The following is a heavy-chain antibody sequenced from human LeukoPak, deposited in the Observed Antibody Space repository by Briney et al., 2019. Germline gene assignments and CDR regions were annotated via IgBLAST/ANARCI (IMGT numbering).Heavy chain of an antibody. CDR1: GSSIRNYF. D-gene: IGHD6-19*01. CDR2: IYSDGDT. J-gene: IGHJ4*02. CDR3: ARGQWLDPHFDY. V-gene: IGHV4-4*07. Sequence: SETLSLTCTVSGSSIRNYFWSWIRQPAGKQLEWIGRIYSDGDTTYNPSLKSRVPMSVDTSKNLFSLSLSSMTDANTAFYYCARGQWLDPHFDYWGQGILVTVSS.